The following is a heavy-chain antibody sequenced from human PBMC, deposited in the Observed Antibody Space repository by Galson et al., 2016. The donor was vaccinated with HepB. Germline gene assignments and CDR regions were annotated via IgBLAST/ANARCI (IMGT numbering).Heavy chain of an antibody. V-gene: IGHV3-30*03. CDR1: GFTFSSSG. J-gene: IGHJ4*02. CDR2: ISYDDGKNK. CDR3: ASSAEYYYDSSGNYYFDY. Sequence: SLRLSCAGSGFTFSSSGMHWVRQAPGKGLEWVAVISYDDGKNKYYADSVKGRFTISRDNAKNSLYLQMNSLRAEDTAVYYCASSAEYYYDSSGNYYFDYWGQGTLVTVSS. D-gene: IGHD3-22*01.